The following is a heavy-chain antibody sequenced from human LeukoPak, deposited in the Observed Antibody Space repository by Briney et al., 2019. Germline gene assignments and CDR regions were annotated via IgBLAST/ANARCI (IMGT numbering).Heavy chain of an antibody. CDR3: ARFLLDSSSRRDY. CDR2: ISSSSSTI. V-gene: IGHV3-48*01. CDR1: GFTISDHY. J-gene: IGHJ4*02. D-gene: IGHD6-13*01. Sequence: GWSLRLSCAASGFTISDHYMDWVRQAPGKGLEWVSYISSSSSTIYYADSVKGRFTISRDNAKNSLYLQMNSLRAEDTAVYYCARFLLDSSSRRDYWGQGTLVTVSS.